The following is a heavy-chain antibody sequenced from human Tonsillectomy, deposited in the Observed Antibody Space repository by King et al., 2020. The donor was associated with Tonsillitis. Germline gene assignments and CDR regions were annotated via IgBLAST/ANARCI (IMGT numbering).Heavy chain of an antibody. CDR2: TYSGGRT. CDR3: AKYYYYGLDV. CDR1: GFTFSNYA. Sequence: VQLVESGGGLVQPGGSLRLSCAASGFTFSNYAMSWVRQAPGKGLEWVSVTYSGGRTYFADSLKGRFTISRDNSKNTLCLQMNSLRAEDTAVYYCAKYYYYGLDVWGQGTTVTVSS. J-gene: IGHJ6*02. V-gene: IGHV3-23*03.